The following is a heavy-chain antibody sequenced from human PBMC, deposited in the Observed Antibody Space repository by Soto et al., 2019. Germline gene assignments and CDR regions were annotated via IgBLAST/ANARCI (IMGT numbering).Heavy chain of an antibody. CDR1: GFTFSSYA. CDR2: ISGSGGST. J-gene: IGHJ4*02. D-gene: IGHD4-17*01. V-gene: IGHV3-23*01. CDR3: ANLQGPTVTYTHDY. Sequence: EVQLLESGGGLVQPGGSLRLSCAASGFTFSSYAMSWVRQTPGKGLEWVSAISGSGGSTDYADSVKGRFTISRDNSKNTLYLQMNSLRAEDTAVYYCANLQGPTVTYTHDYWGQGTLVTVSS.